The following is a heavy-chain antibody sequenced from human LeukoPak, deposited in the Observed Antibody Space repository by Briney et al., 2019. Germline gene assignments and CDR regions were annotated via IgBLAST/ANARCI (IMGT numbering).Heavy chain of an antibody. CDR3: ATTTVTTSYYYYGMDV. D-gene: IGHD4-11*01. CDR2: IIPILGIA. V-gene: IGHV1-69*04. CDR1: GGTFSSYA. Sequence: SVKVSCKASGGTFSSYAISWVRQAPGQGLEWMGRIIPILGIANYAQKFQGRVTITADKSTSTAYMEMSRLRSEDTAVYYCATTTVTTSYYYYGMDVWGQGTTVTVSS. J-gene: IGHJ6*02.